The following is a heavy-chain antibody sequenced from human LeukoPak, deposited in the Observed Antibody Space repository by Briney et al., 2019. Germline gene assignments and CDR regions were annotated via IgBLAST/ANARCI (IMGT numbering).Heavy chain of an antibody. J-gene: IGHJ4*02. V-gene: IGHV3-7*01. Sequence: PGGSLRLSWAAAGFTFSSYWMSWVRQAPGKGMEGVANIKQDGSEKYYVDSVEGRFTISRDNPKNSLYLQMNSLRAEGTALYYCARDACGRRDYWGQGTLVTVSS. CDR3: ARDACGRRDY. CDR1: GFTFSSYW. D-gene: IGHD6-25*01. CDR2: IKQDGSEK.